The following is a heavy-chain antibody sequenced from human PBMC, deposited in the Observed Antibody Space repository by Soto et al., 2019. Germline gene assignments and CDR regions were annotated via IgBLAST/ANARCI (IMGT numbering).Heavy chain of an antibody. J-gene: IGHJ6*02. CDR2: IYYSGST. Sequence: SETLSLTCTVSGGSIISGGYYLICIRQHPWKGLEWIGYIYYSGSTYYNPSLKSRVTISVDTSKNQFSLKLSSVTAADTAVYYCARMGSYYYGMDVWGQGTTVTVSS. D-gene: IGHD2-15*01. CDR3: ARMGSYYYGMDV. V-gene: IGHV4-31*03. CDR1: GGSIISGGYY.